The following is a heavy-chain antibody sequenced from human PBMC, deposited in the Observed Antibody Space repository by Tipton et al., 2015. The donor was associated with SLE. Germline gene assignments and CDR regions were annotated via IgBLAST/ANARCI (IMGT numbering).Heavy chain of an antibody. J-gene: IGHJ6*03. D-gene: IGHD3-3*02. Sequence: GSLRLSCAASGFTFKSYAMSWVSQAPGKGLEWVSGISGGGASRNHADSVKGRFTISRDNANNALYLQMTSLRVEDTAVYYCAREGVHFWSGSSYYYYYYMDVWGKGTTVTVSS. CDR3: AREGVHFWSGSSYYYYYYMDV. V-gene: IGHV3-23*01. CDR2: ISGGGASR. CDR1: GFTFKSYA.